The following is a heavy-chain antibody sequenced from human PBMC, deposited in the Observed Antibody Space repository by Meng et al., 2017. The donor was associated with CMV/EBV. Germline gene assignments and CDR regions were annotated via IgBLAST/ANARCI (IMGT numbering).Heavy chain of an antibody. Sequence: GGSLRLSCAASGFTFSTYGMHWVRQAPGKGLEWVAFIRYDGSKKYNADSVKGRFTVSRDNSKNMLYLQMNSLRVEDTAVYYCAKGEGVSPDYWGQGTLVTVSS. CDR1: GFTFSTYG. CDR2: IRYDGSKK. V-gene: IGHV3-30*02. CDR3: AKGEGVSPDY. J-gene: IGHJ4*02.